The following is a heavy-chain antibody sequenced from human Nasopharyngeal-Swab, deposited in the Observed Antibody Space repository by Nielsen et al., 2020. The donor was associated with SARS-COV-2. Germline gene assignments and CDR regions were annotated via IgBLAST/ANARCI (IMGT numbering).Heavy chain of an antibody. Sequence: SLKISCAASGFTFSSYWMHWVRQAPGKGLEWVSGISWNSGSIGYADSVKGRFTISRDNAKNSLYLQMNSLRAEDTALYYCAKDITEGGGYWGQGTLVTVSS. J-gene: IGHJ4*02. V-gene: IGHV3-9*01. CDR1: GFTFSSYW. CDR3: AKDITEGGGY. D-gene: IGHD1-20*01. CDR2: ISWNSGSI.